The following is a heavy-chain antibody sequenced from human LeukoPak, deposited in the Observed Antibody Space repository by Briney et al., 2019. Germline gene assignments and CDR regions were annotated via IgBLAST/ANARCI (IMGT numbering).Heavy chain of an antibody. Sequence: ASVKVSCKVSGYTLTELSMHWVRQAPGKGLEWMGGFDPEDGETIYAQKFQGRVTMTEDTSTDTAYMELSSLRSEDTAVYYCGILRSYYLAFDIWGQGTMVTVSS. V-gene: IGHV1-24*01. D-gene: IGHD1-26*01. CDR3: GILRSYYLAFDI. CDR1: GYTLTELS. J-gene: IGHJ3*02. CDR2: FDPEDGET.